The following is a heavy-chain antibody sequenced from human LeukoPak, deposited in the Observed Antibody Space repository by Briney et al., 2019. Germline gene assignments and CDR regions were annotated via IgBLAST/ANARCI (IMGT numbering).Heavy chain of an antibody. D-gene: IGHD6-6*01. Sequence: VASVKVSCKASGRTFSSYAISWVRQAPGQGLEWMGRIIPILGIANYAQKFQGRVTITADKSTSTAYMELSSLRSEDTAVYYCARDSSQEYFDYWGQGTLVTVSS. CDR1: GRTFSSYA. CDR2: IIPILGIA. CDR3: ARDSSQEYFDY. V-gene: IGHV1-69*04. J-gene: IGHJ4*02.